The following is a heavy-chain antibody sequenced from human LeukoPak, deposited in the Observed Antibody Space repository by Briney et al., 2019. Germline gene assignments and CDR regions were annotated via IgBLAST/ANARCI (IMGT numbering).Heavy chain of an antibody. D-gene: IGHD4-17*01. V-gene: IGHV3-23*05. Sequence: AESLRLSSLASGFILRDYDMSWARQPPAKGPEWVAAIWRTGDWTYYVDSVKGRFTISRDNSKNTLYLQMNRLRVADTAIYYCAKDRHDYGDYAFDSWGQGTLVAVSS. CDR2: IWRTGDWT. CDR3: AKDRHDYGDYAFDS. CDR1: GFILRDYD. J-gene: IGHJ4*02.